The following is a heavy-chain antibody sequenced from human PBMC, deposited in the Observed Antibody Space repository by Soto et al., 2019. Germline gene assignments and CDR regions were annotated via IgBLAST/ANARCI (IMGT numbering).Heavy chain of an antibody. CDR1: GLTFSSYA. D-gene: IGHD2-21*02. J-gene: IGHJ6*03. CDR2: ISGSGGTK. CDR3: AKNDFCDYYYYMDF. V-gene: IGHV3-23*01. Sequence: EVQLLESGGGLVQPGGSLRLSCAASGLTFSSYAMTWVRQAPGKGLEWVSGISGSGGTKYYADSVKGRFTISRDNSKNTLFLQMNSLRAEDTAVYYCAKNDFCDYYYYMDFWGKGATVTVSS.